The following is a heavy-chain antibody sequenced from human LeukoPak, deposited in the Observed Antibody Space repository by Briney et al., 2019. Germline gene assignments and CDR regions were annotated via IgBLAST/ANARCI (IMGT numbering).Heavy chain of an antibody. D-gene: IGHD4-17*01. CDR2: IWYDGSNK. CDR3: AISSTVTTLFDY. J-gene: IGHJ4*02. V-gene: IGHV3-33*01. CDR1: GFTFSSHG. Sequence: PGRSLRLSCAASGFTFSSHGMHWVRQAPGKGLEGVAVIWYDGSNKYYAHAVKGRFTIYRDNSKNPLYLQMNSLRAEDTAVYYCAISSTVTTLFDYWGQGTLVTVSS.